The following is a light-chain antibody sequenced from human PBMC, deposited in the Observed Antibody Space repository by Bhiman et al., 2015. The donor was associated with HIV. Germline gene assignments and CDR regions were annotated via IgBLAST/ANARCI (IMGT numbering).Light chain of an antibody. CDR2: RNN. CDR1: SSNIGSNT. CDR3: ETWDSSLSAEV. Sequence: QSVLTQPPSASGTPGQTVTISCSGSSSNIGSNTVNWYQQLPGTAPKLLIYRNNQRPSGVPDRFSGSKSGTSATLGITGLQTGDEADYYCETWDSSLSAEVFGGGTKLTVL. J-gene: IGLJ3*02. V-gene: IGLV1-44*01.